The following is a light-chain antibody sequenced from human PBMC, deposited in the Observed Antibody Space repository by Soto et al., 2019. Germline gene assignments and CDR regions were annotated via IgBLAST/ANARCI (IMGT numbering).Light chain of an antibody. CDR2: DAF. Sequence: EIVLTQSPATLSLSPGEGATLSCRASQSVTGYLAWYQQKAGQAPRLLIYDAFNRVTGIPARFSGSGSGTDFTLTISSREPEDVAVDNCQHRNNWPPGLTFGGGTKVEIK. CDR1: QSVTGY. CDR3: QHRNNWPPGLT. J-gene: IGKJ4*01. V-gene: IGKV3-11*01.